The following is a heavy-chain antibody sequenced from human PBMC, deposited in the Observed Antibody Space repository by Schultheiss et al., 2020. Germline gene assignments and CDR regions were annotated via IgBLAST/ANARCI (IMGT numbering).Heavy chain of an antibody. CDR2: IYHSGST. CDR1: GYSISSGYY. V-gene: IGHV4-38-2*02. J-gene: IGHJ4*02. CDR3: ARDMGLRLGELSLDY. D-gene: IGHD3-16*02. Sequence: SETLSLTCTVSGYSISSGYYWGWIRQPPGKGLEWIGSIYHSGSTYYNPSLKSRVTISVDRSKNQFSLKLSSVTAADTAVYYCARDMGLRLGELSLDYWGQGTLVTVSS.